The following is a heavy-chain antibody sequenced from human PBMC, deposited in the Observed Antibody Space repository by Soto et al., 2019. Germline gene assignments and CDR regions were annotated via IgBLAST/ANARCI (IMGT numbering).Heavy chain of an antibody. J-gene: IGHJ5*02. CDR1: GYTFTSYG. CDR3: ARKLLWFEEFADNWFDP. V-gene: IGHV1-18*01. CDR2: ISAYNGNT. D-gene: IGHD3-10*01. Sequence: ASVKISCKASGYTFTSYGISWVRQAPGQGLEWMGWISAYNGNTNYAQKLQGRVNMTTDTSTSTAYMELRSLRSDDTAVYYCARKLLWFEEFADNWFDPWGQGTLVTVSS.